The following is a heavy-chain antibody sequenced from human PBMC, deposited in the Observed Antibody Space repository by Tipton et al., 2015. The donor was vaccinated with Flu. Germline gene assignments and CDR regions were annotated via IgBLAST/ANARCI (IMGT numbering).Heavy chain of an antibody. D-gene: IGHD4-11*01. Sequence: TLSLTCAVHGGSFSGHYWSWIRQTPGKGLEWIGEINHSGSTNYNPSLKSRVAISVDTSKNQFSLRLSSVTAADTAVYYCARRDYSNYVSDPKNWFDPWGQGTLVTVSS. CDR3: ARRDYSNYVSDPKNWFDP. J-gene: IGHJ5*02. CDR2: INHSGST. CDR1: GGSFSGHY. V-gene: IGHV4-34*01.